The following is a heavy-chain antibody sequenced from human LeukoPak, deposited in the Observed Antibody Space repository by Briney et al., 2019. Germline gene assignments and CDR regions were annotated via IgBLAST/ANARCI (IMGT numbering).Heavy chain of an antibody. CDR3: ARGAAATNFDY. CDR1: GYTFTSYD. CDR2: MNPNSGNT. V-gene: IGHV1-8*01. D-gene: IGHD2-15*01. Sequence: ASVKVSCKASGYTFTSYDINWVRQATGQGLEWMGCMNPNSGNTGYAQKFQGRVTMTRNTSISTAYMELSSLRSADTAVYYCARGAAATNFDYWGQGTLVTVSS. J-gene: IGHJ4*02.